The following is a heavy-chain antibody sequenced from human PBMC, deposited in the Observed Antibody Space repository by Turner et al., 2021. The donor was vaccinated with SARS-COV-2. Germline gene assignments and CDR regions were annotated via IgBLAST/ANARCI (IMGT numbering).Heavy chain of an antibody. CDR2: IGTAGDP. V-gene: IGHV3-13*05. D-gene: IGHD2-2*02. Sequence: EVQLVESGGGLVQPGGSLRLSCAASGFTFSSYDMHWVRKAKGKGLGWVSGIGTAGDPYYPGSVKGRFTISRENAKNSLYLQMNSLRAGDTAVYYCARGRGYCSSTSCYTNDAFDIWGQGTMVTISS. J-gene: IGHJ3*02. CDR1: GFTFSSYD. CDR3: ARGRGYCSSTSCYTNDAFDI.